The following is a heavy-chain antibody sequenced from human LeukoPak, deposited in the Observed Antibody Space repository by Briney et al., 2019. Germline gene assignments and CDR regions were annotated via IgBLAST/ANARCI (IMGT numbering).Heavy chain of an antibody. D-gene: IGHD6-19*01. CDR1: GFTFSSYS. J-gene: IGHJ4*02. CDR3: AKFSAPIAVAGNFDY. CDR2: ISSSSSYI. Sequence: GGSLRLSCAASGFTFSSYSMNWVRQAPGKGLEWVSSISSSSSYIYYADSVKGRFTISRDNAKNTLYLQMNSLRAEDTAVYYCAKFSAPIAVAGNFDYWGQGTLVTVSS. V-gene: IGHV3-21*01.